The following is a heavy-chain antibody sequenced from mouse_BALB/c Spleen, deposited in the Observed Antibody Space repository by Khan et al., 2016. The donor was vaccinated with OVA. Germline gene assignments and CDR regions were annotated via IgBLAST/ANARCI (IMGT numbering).Heavy chain of an antibody. CDR3: ARLITTVVATPYAMDY. CDR1: GYTFTSYW. Sequence: QVQLQQSGAELVKPGASVKLSCKASGYTFTSYWMHWVKQRPGQGLEWIGEIDPSDSYTNYNQKFKGKATLTVDKSSSTAYMQLSSLTSEDSAVYYCARLITTVVATPYAMDYWGQGTSVTVSS. D-gene: IGHD1-1*01. V-gene: IGHV1-69*02. CDR2: IDPSDSYT. J-gene: IGHJ4*01.